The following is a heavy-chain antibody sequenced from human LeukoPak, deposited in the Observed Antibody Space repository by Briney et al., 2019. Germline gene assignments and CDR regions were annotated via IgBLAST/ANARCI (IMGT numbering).Heavy chain of an antibody. CDR3: AREGPC. CDR1: GGSISSGSYY. J-gene: IGHJ4*02. CDR2: IYTSGST. V-gene: IGHV4-61*02. Sequence: SETLSLTCTVSGGSISSGSYYWSWIRQPAGKGLEWIGRIYTSGSTNYNPSLKSRVTISVDTSKNQFSLKLSSVTAADTAVYYCAREGPCWGQGTLVTVSS.